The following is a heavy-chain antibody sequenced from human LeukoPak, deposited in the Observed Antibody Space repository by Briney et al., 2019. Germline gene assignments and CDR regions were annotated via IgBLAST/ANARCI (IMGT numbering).Heavy chain of an antibody. CDR2: IYHSGST. Sequence: SETLSLTCTVSGYSISSGYYWGWIRQPPGKGLEWIGSIYHSGSTYYNPSLKSRVTISVDTSKNQFSLKLSSVTAADTAVYYCARNMVRGVRRPNYSDYWGQGTLVTVSS. V-gene: IGHV4-38-2*02. CDR1: GYSISSGYY. J-gene: IGHJ4*02. CDR3: ARNMVRGVRRPNYSDY. D-gene: IGHD3-10*01.